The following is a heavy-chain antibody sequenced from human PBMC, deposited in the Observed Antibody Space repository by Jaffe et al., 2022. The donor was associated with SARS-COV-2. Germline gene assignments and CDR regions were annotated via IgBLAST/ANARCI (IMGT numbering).Heavy chain of an antibody. Sequence: EVQLVESGGGLVQPGGSLRLSCAASGFTFSSYEMNWVRQAPGKGLEWVSYISSSGSTIYYADSVKGRFTISRDNAKNSLYLQMNSLRAEDTAVYYCATTNPAHAFDIWGQGTMVTVSS. CDR1: GFTFSSYE. J-gene: IGHJ3*02. CDR2: ISSSGSTI. V-gene: IGHV3-48*03. D-gene: IGHD1-26*01. CDR3: ATTNPAHAFDI.